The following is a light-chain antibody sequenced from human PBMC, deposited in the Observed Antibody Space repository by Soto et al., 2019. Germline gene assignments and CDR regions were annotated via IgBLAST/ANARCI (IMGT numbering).Light chain of an antibody. J-gene: IGKJ3*01. CDR3: QQYGRSSLT. V-gene: IGKV3-20*01. CDR1: QSVSSTY. Sequence: EIVLTQSPGTLSLSPGERATLSCRASQSVSSTYLAWYQQKPGQPPRLLIYGASSRASGIPDRFSGSGSGTDFPLTISRLDPEDFAVYYCQQYGRSSLTFGPGTKVDIK. CDR2: GAS.